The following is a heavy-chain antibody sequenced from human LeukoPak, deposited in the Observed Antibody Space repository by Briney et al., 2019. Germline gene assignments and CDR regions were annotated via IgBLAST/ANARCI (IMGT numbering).Heavy chain of an antibody. V-gene: IGHV3-21*01. CDR3: AREVRGIAALYYMDV. Sequence: GGSLRLSCAASGFTFSSHSMNWVRQAPGKGLEWVSSISSSSSYIYYADSVKGRFTISRDNAKNSLYLQMNSPRAEDTAVYYCAREVRGIAALYYMDVWGKGTTVTVSS. CDR1: GFTFSSHS. CDR2: ISSSSSYI. D-gene: IGHD6-13*01. J-gene: IGHJ6*03.